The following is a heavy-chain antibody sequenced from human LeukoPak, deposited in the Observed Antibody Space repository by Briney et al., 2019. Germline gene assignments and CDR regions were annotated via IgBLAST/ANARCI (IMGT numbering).Heavy chain of an antibody. Sequence: ASETLSLTCAVYGGSFSGYYWSWIRQPPGKGLEWIGEINHSGSTNYNPSLKSRVTISVDTSKNQFSLKLNSVTPADTAGYYCATLTGGDDAFDIWGQGTMVTVSS. V-gene: IGHV4-34*01. J-gene: IGHJ3*02. CDR1: GGSFSGYY. D-gene: IGHD4-23*01. CDR2: INHSGST. CDR3: ATLTGGDDAFDI.